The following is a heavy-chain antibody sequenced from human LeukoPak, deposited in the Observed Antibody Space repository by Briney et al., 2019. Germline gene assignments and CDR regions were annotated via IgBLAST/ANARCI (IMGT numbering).Heavy chain of an antibody. J-gene: IGHJ3*02. V-gene: IGHV3-7*03. CDR1: GFTFSSYW. D-gene: IGHD6-19*01. CDR3: ARDGYSSGWYPSRDAFDI. CDR2: IKQDGSEK. Sequence: GGSLRLSCVASGFTFSSYWMSWVRQAPGKGLEWVANIKQDGSEKYYVDSVKGRFTISRDNAKNSLYLQMNSLRAEDTAVYYCARDGYSSGWYPSRDAFDIWGQGTMVTVSS.